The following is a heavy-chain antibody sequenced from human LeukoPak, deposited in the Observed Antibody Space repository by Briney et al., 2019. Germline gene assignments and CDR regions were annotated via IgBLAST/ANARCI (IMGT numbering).Heavy chain of an antibody. D-gene: IGHD6-6*01. CDR2: TYYSGST. CDR1: GGSISSSSYY. CDR3: ARDRVGYSSSSTGYYYYMDV. J-gene: IGHJ6*03. Sequence: SETLSLTCTVSGGSISSSSYYWGWIRQPPGTGLEWIGSTYYSGSTYYNPSLKSRVTISVDTSKNQFSLKLSSVTAADTAVYYCARDRVGYSSSSTGYYYYMDVWGKGTTVTVSS. V-gene: IGHV4-39*07.